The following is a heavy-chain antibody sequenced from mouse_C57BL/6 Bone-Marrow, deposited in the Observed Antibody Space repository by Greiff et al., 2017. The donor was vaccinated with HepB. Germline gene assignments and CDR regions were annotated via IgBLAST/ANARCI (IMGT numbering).Heavy chain of an antibody. V-gene: IGHV1-81*01. CDR1: GYTFTSYG. CDR2: IYPRSGNT. J-gene: IGHJ2*01. Sequence: VQLKESGAELARPGASVKLSCKASGYTFTSYGIRWVKQRTGQGLEWIGEIYPRSGNTYYNEKFKGKATLTADKSSSTAYMELRSLTSEDSAVYFCARRDYEGGRGYYFDYWGQGTTLTVSS. D-gene: IGHD2-4*01. CDR3: ARRDYEGGRGYYFDY.